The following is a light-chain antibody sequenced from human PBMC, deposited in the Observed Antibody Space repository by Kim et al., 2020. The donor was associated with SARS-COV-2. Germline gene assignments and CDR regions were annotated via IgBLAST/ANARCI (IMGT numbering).Light chain of an antibody. J-gene: IGKJ5*01. V-gene: IGKV1-17*01. CDR2: GAS. CDR1: QDIRND. Sequence: ASGGDRVTITGRASQDIRNDLGWYQRNPGRAPKRLIFGASSLQSGVPSRFSGSGSGTEFTLTISSLQPEDFATYFCLQHNTYPITFGQGTRLEIK. CDR3: LQHNTYPIT.